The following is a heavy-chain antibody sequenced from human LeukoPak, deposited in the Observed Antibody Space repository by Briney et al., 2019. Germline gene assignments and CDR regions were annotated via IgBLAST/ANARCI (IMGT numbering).Heavy chain of an antibody. CDR2: IKQDGSEK. CDR3: ARGGVVPAAMRIGY. J-gene: IGHJ4*02. D-gene: IGHD2-2*01. Sequence: PGGSLRLSCAASGFTFSSYWMSWVRQAPGKGLEWVANIKQDGSEKYYVDSVKGRFTISRDNAKNSLYLQMNSLRAEDTAVYYCARGGVVPAAMRIGYWGQGTLVTVSS. V-gene: IGHV3-7*01. CDR1: GFTFSSYW.